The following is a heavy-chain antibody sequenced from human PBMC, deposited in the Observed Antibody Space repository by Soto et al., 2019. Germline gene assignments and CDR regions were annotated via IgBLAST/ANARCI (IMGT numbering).Heavy chain of an antibody. CDR3: AKAYFVWSSDQPYYFDS. V-gene: IGHV3-23*01. CDR2: ISGSGGRS. CDR1: GFTFSNYA. J-gene: IGHJ4*02. Sequence: EVQLLDSGGGLVQPGGSLRLSCAASGFTFSNYAMSWDRQGPGKGLERVSGISGSGGRSYYADSVKGRFTISRDNSKSTLYLQMNSLRAENTALYYCAKAYFVWSSDQPYYFDSWGKGTRVTVSS. D-gene: IGHD3-16*01.